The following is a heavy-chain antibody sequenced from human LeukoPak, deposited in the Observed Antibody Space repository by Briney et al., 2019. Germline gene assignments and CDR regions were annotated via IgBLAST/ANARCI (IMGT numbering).Heavy chain of an antibody. Sequence: PSETLSLTCAVYGGSFSGYYWSWIRQPPGKGLEWIGEINHSGSTNYNPSLKSRVTISVDTSKNQFSLKLSSVTAADTAVYYCARDPRSDRWIQLWSTNLDAFDIWGQGTMVTVSS. V-gene: IGHV4-34*01. CDR3: ARDPRSDRWIQLWSTNLDAFDI. J-gene: IGHJ3*02. D-gene: IGHD5-18*01. CDR2: INHSGST. CDR1: GGSFSGYY.